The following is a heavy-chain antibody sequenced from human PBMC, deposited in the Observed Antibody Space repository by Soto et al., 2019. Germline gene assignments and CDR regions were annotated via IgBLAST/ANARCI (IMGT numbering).Heavy chain of an antibody. CDR3: VPGSSGTRGEDS. CDR2: VSESGSVT. V-gene: IGHV3-23*01. D-gene: IGHD1-1*01. Sequence: LRLSCVASRITLINHSMTWVRQAPGKGLEWVSSVSESGSVTYYADSVKGRFTISRDNSKNTLYLQLTNLRVEDTAVYYCVPGSSGTRGEDSWGPGALVTVSS. CDR1: RITLINHS. J-gene: IGHJ4*02.